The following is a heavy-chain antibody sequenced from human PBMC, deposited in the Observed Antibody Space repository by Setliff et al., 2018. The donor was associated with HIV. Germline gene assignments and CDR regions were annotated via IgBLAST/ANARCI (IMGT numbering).Heavy chain of an antibody. CDR3: ARGEILQWSDY. V-gene: IGHV4-59*01. CDR1: GGSTSSYF. Sequence: SEILSLTCTVSGGSTSSYFWSWIRQSPGKGLEWIGYIHNTGSTDSNPSLKSRVTMSVDTSKNQFSLKLRSVTAADTAVYYCARGEILQWSDYWGQGTLVTVSS. CDR2: IHNTGST. J-gene: IGHJ4*02. D-gene: IGHD2-15*01.